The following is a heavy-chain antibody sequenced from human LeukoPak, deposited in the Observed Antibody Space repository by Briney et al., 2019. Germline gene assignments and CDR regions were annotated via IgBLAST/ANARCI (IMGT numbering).Heavy chain of an antibody. Sequence: GGSLRLSCAASGFTFSSYAMSWVRQAPGKGLEWVSAISGSGGSTYYADSVKGRFTISRDNSKNTLYLQMNSLRAEDTAVYYCAKDPLNRDKLRFTMIVVVEARGFDYWGQGTLVTVSS. CDR2: ISGSGGST. CDR1: GFTFSSYA. CDR3: AKDPLNRDKLRFTMIVVVEARGFDY. J-gene: IGHJ4*02. D-gene: IGHD3-22*01. V-gene: IGHV3-23*01.